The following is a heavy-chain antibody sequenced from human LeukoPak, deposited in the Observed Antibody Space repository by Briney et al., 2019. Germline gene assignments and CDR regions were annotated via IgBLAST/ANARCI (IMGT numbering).Heavy chain of an antibody. CDR3: AGSTVGNWFDP. Sequence: SETLSLTCTVSGGSISSYYWSWIRQPPGKGLDYIGYVHYSGSTNYNPSLRGRVTISVDTSRNQFSLNLTSATAADTAIYYCAGSTVGNWFDPWGQGTLVTVSS. J-gene: IGHJ5*02. CDR1: GGSISSYY. V-gene: IGHV4-59*01. CDR2: VHYSGST. D-gene: IGHD4-17*01.